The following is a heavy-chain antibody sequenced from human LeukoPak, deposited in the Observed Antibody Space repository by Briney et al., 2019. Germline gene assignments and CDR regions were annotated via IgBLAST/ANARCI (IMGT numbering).Heavy chain of an antibody. V-gene: IGHV3-74*01. D-gene: IGHD6-19*01. J-gene: IGHJ4*02. Sequence: GGSLRLSCAASGFTFSSYWMHWVRHAPGKGLVWVSRINGDGSSTSYADSVKGRFTISRDNAKNTLYLQMNSLRAEDTAVYYCARDLSSGWGRIDYWGQGTLVTVSS. CDR1: GFTFSSYW. CDR3: ARDLSSGWGRIDY. CDR2: INGDGSST.